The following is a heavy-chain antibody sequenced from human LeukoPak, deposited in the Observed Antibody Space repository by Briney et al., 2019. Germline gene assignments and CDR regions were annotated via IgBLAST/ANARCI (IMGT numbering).Heavy chain of an antibody. J-gene: IGHJ4*02. D-gene: IGHD6-13*01. CDR2: IRYDGSNE. V-gene: IGHV3-30*02. CDR3: ARVAAAAGTHFDY. CDR1: GFTFSSYG. Sequence: PGGSLRLSCAASGFTFSSYGMHWVRQAPGKGLEWVSFIRYDGSNEYYADSVKGRFTISRDNSKNTLYLQMNSLRAEDTAVYYCARVAAAAGTHFDYWGQGTLVTVSS.